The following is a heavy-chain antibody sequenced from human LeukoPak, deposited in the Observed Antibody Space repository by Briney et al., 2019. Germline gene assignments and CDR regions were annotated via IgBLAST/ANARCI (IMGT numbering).Heavy chain of an antibody. CDR3: TTPYYYDSSGCYLRDDY. CDR2: IKSKTDGGTT. V-gene: IGHV3-15*01. CDR1: GFTFSNAW. Sequence: GGSLRLSCAASGFTFSNAWMSWVRRAPGKGLEWVGRIKSKTDGGTTDYAAPVKGRFTISRDDSKNTLYLQMNSLKTEDTAVYYCTTPYYYDSSGCYLRDDYWGQGTLVTVSS. D-gene: IGHD3-22*01. J-gene: IGHJ4*02.